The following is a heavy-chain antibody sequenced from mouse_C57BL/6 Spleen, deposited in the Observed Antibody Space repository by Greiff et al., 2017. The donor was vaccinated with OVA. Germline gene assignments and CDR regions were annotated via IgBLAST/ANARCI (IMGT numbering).Heavy chain of an antibody. CDR1: GYSITSGYY. Sequence: EVKLMESGPGLVKPSQSLSLTCSVTGYSITSGYYWNWIRQFPGNKLEWMGYISYDGSNNYNPSLKNRISITRDTSKNQFFLKLNSVTTEDTATYYCARDYSNSKVWFAYWGQGTLVTVSA. V-gene: IGHV3-6*01. CDR2: ISYDGSN. J-gene: IGHJ3*01. D-gene: IGHD2-5*01. CDR3: ARDYSNSKVWFAY.